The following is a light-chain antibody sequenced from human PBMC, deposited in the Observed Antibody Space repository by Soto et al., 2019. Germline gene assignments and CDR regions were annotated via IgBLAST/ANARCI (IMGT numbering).Light chain of an antibody. CDR1: QSISSY. V-gene: IGKV1-39*01. CDR3: QQSYSTPWT. J-gene: IGKJ1*01. Sequence: DIQMTHSPSSLSASLPDRVTIXLLASQSISSYLNWYQQKPGKAPKLLIYAASSLQSGVPSRFSGSGSGTDFTLTISSLQPEDFATYYCQQSYSTPWTFGQGTKVDIK. CDR2: AAS.